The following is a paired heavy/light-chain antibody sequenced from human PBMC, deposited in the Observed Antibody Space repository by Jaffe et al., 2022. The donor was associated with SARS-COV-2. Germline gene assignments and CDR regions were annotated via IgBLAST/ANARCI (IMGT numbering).Heavy chain of an antibody. CDR1: GFSLSTSGVS. CDR2: IFWDDDK. V-gene: IGHV2-5*02. D-gene: IGHD3-22*01. Sequence: QITLKESGPTLVKPTQTLTLTCTFSGFSLSTSGVSVGWIRQPPGKALEWLALIFWDDDKRYSPDLKRRLTITKDTSKNQVVLTLTNMDPVDTATYYCAHGLDYYESSGYYWFDYWGQGTLVTVSS. J-gene: IGHJ4*02. CDR3: AHGLDYYESSGYYWFDY.
Light chain of an antibody. V-gene: IGLV3-19*01. Sequence: SSELTQDPAVSVALGQTVRITCQGDSLRDFYASWYQQKPGQAPVLVIYGKNNRPSGIPDRFSGSTSGSTASLTITGAQAEDEADYYCNSRDSNPNHMVFGGGTKLTVL. CDR1: SLRDFY. CDR3: NSRDSNPNHMV. CDR2: GKN. J-gene: IGLJ2*01.